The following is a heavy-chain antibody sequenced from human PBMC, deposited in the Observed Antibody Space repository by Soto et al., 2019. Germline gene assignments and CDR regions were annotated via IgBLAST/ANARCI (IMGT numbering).Heavy chain of an antibody. J-gene: IGHJ4*02. D-gene: IGHD3-22*01. CDR3: ARPTYYYDSSGYDY. CDR2: IYYSGST. Sequence: ASETLSLTCTVSGGSISSSSYYWGWIRQPPGKGLEWIGSIYYSGSTYYNPSLRSRVTISVDTPKNQFSLKLGSVTAADTAVYYCARPTYYYDSSGYDYWGQGTLVTVSS. CDR1: GGSISSSSYY. V-gene: IGHV4-39*01.